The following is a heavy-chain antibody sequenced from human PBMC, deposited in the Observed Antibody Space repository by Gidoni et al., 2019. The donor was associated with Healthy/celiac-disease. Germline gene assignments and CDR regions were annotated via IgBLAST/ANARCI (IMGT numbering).Heavy chain of an antibody. CDR3: ARELSSSWDYFDY. J-gene: IGHJ4*02. D-gene: IGHD6-13*01. V-gene: IGHV4-61*02. Sequence: QVQLQESGPGLVKPSQTLSLTCTVSGGSISSGSYYWSWIRQPAGKGLEWIGRIYTSGSTNYNPSLKSRVTISVDTSKNQFSLKLSSVTAADTAVYYCARELSSSWDYFDYWGQGTLVTVSS. CDR2: IYTSGST. CDR1: GGSISSGSYY.